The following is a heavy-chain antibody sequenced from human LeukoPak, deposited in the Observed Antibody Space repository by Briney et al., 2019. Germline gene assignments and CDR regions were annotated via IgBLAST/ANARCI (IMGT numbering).Heavy chain of an antibody. Sequence: PSGTLSLTCTVSGGSLTTDFWSWVRQAPGKGLEWIGYIYGYDKEITHSNPSLKSRVPMSVDKSKSQLPLKLSSVTAAASATYYCARIERGYGGCPIGYSYYYMDVWGMGTTVTVS. CDR1: GGSLTTDF. CDR3: ARIERGYGGCPIGYSYYYMDV. CDR2: IYGYDKEIT. J-gene: IGHJ6*03. V-gene: IGHV4-59*01. D-gene: IGHD5-12*01.